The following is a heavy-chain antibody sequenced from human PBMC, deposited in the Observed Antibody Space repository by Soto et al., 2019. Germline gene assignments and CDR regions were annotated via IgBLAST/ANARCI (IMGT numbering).Heavy chain of an antibody. CDR2: ISGSGGST. J-gene: IGHJ4*02. CDR3: AKDKVPDGAWDIDY. CDR1: GFTVSSNY. D-gene: IGHD4-17*01. V-gene: IGHV3-23*01. Sequence: GGSLRLSCAASGFTVSSNYMSWVRQAPGKGLEWVSAISGSGGSTYYGDSVKGRFTISRDNSKNTLYLQMNSLTADDTAVYYCAKDKVPDGAWDIDYWGQGAPVTVSS.